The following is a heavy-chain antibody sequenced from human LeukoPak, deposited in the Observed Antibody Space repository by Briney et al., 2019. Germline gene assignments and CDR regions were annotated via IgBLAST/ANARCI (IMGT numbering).Heavy chain of an antibody. CDR2: IGTAGDT. CDR1: GFTCSSYD. CDR3: ARGSVSDP. J-gene: IGHJ5*02. V-gene: IGHV3-13*04. Sequence: GGSLRLSCAASGFTCSSYDMHWVRQATGKGLEWVSAIGTAGDTFYPGSVKGRFTISRDNAKNSLYLQMNSLRAEDTAVYYCARGSVSDPWGQGTLVTVSS.